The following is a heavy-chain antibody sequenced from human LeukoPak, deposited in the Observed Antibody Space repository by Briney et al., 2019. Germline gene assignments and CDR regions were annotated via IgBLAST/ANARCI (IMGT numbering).Heavy chain of an antibody. D-gene: IGHD3-9*01. J-gene: IGHJ4*02. CDR2: ITPGGVT. V-gene: IGHV3-23*01. CDR3: TKGFEGGTPH. CDR1: GFTFSQYW. Sequence: GGSLRLSCAASGFTFSQYWMSWVRQAPGKGLEWVSGITPGGVTSYVDSVKGRFTISRDNSENAVSLQMNSLRDEDTAVYFCTKGFEGGTPHWGQGTRVTVSS.